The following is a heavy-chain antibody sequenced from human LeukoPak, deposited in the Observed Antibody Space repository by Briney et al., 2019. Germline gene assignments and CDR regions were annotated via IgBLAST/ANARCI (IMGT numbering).Heavy chain of an antibody. J-gene: IGHJ5*02. CDR3: ARDLKQSMVYAIGGGFDP. V-gene: IGHV3-21*01. CDR2: ISSSSSYI. D-gene: IGHD2-8*01. CDR1: GFTFSSYS. Sequence: GGSLRLSCAASGFTFSSYSMNWVRQAPGKGLEWVSSISSSSSYIYYADSVKGRFTIPRDNAKNSLYLQMNSLRAEDTAVYYCARDLKQSMVYAIGGGFDPGGKGPLVTVSS.